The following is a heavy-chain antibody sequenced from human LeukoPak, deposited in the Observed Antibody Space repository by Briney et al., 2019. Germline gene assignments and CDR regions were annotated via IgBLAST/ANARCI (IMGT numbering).Heavy chain of an antibody. Sequence: GGSLRLSCAASGFTFSNAWMSWVRQAPGKGLEWVGRIKSKTDGGTTDYAAPVKGRFTISRDDSKNTLYLQMNSLRAEDTAVYYCAKSGYRSSWHLHFDYWGQGTLVTISS. CDR1: GFTFSNAW. J-gene: IGHJ4*02. V-gene: IGHV3-15*01. CDR3: AKSGYRSSWHLHFDY. D-gene: IGHD6-13*01. CDR2: IKSKTDGGTT.